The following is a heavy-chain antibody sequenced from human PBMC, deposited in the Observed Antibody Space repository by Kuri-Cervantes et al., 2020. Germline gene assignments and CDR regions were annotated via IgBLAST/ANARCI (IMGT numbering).Heavy chain of an antibody. D-gene: IGHD3-10*01. CDR2: IYYSGST. Sequence: SETLSLTCTVPGGSISSSSYYWGWIRQPPGKGLEWIGSIYYSGSTYYNPSLKSRVTISVDTSKNQFSLKLSSVTAADTAVYYCARDFVLLWFGGPDAFDIWGQGTMVTVSS. J-gene: IGHJ3*02. CDR3: ARDFVLLWFGGPDAFDI. CDR1: GGSISSSSYY. V-gene: IGHV4-39*02.